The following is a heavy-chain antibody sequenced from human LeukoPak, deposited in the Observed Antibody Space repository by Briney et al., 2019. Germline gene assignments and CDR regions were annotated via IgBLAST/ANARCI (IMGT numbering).Heavy chain of an antibody. D-gene: IGHD6-19*01. CDR3: ARADYSSGWNDWFDP. CDR2: IYYSGST. J-gene: IGHJ5*02. Sequence: KPSETLSLTCTVSGGSISSYYWSWIRQPPGKGLEWIGYIYYSGSTSYNPSLKSRVTISVDTSKNQFSLKLSSVTAADTVVYYCARADYSSGWNDWFDPWGQGTLVTVSS. V-gene: IGHV4-59*01. CDR1: GGSISSYY.